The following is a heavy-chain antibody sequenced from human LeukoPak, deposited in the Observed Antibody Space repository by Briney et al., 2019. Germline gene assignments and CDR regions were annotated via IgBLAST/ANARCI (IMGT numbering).Heavy chain of an antibody. J-gene: IGHJ3*02. CDR2: INWNGGST. D-gene: IGHD2-2*01. CDR3: ARGGFVVVPAADDAFDI. CDR1: GFTFDDYG. V-gene: IGHV3-20*04. Sequence: PGGSLRLSCAASGFTFDDYGVSWVRQAPGKGLEWVSGINWNGGSTGYADSVKGRFTISRDNAKNSLYLQMNGLRAEDTAVYYCARGGFVVVPAADDAFDIWGQGTMVTVSS.